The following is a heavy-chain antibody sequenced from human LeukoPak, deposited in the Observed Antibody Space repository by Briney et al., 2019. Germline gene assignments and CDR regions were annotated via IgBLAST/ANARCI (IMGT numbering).Heavy chain of an antibody. V-gene: IGHV3-23*01. CDR2: ISGSGGST. J-gene: IGHJ5*02. CDR1: GFTFSSYA. D-gene: IGHD3-3*01. Sequence: GGSLRLSCAASGFTFSSYAMSWVRQAPGKGLEWVSAISGSGGSTYYADSVKGRFTISRGNSKNTLYLQMNSLRAEDTAVYYCAKEGGITIFGVVIKPLNWFDPWGQGTLVTVSS. CDR3: AKEGGITIFGVVIKPLNWFDP.